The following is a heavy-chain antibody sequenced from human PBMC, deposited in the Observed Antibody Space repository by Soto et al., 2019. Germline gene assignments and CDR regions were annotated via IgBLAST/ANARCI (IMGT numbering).Heavy chain of an antibody. J-gene: IGHJ4*02. V-gene: IGHV4-59*08. CDR2: IYYSGST. CDR3: ARHSHPRGEYPDY. CDR1: GGSISSYY. Sequence: SETLSLTSTVSGGSISSYYWSWIRQPPGKGLEWIGYIYYSGSTNYNPSLKSRVTISVDTSKNQFSLKLSSVTAADTAVYYCARHSHPRGEYPDYWGQGTLVTVSS. D-gene: IGHD3-16*01.